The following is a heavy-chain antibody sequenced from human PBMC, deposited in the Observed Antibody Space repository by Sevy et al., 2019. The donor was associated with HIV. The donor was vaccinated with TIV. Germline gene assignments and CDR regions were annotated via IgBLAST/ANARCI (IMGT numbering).Heavy chain of an antibody. Sequence: SETLSLTCTVFGGSISAYYWSWIRQSPGKGLEYIGYIYYTGSTYYNPSLKSRVTISIDTSKNQFSLRLTSVTAAAAATYYCARAPPVRSGDDSLNWFDPWGQGTLVTVSS. J-gene: IGHJ5*02. CDR3: ARAPPVRSGDDSLNWFDP. D-gene: IGHD5-12*01. CDR1: GGSISAYY. V-gene: IGHV4-59*01. CDR2: IYYTGST.